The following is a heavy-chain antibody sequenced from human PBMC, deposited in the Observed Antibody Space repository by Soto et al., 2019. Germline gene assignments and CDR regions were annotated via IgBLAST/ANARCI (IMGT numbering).Heavy chain of an antibody. V-gene: IGHV5-51*01. CDR1: GYSFTSYW. D-gene: IGHD3-10*01. CDR2: IYPGDSDT. CDR3: ARTVYGSGTLNWFDP. Sequence: GEALKISCKGSGYSFTSYWIGWVRQMPGKGLEWMGIIYPGDSDTRYSPSFQGQVTISADKSISTAYLQWSSLKASDTAMYYCARTVYGSGTLNWFDPWGQGTLVTVSS. J-gene: IGHJ5*02.